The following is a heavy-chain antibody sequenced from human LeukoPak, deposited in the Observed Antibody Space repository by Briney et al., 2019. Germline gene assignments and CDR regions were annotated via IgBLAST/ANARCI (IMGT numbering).Heavy chain of an antibody. J-gene: IGHJ4*02. CDR2: IRYDGSNK. V-gene: IGHV3-30*02. D-gene: IGHD3-10*01. CDR3: AKAGGGFGELFFDY. CDR1: GFTFSNYY. Sequence: PGGSLRLSCAASGFTFSNYYMHWVRQAPGKGLEWVAFIRYDGSNKYYADSVKGRFTISRDNSKNALYLQMNSLRAEDTAVYYCAKAGGGFGELFFDYWGQGTLVTVSS.